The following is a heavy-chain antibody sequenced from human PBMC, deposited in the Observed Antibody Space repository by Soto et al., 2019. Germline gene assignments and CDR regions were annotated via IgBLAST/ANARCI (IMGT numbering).Heavy chain of an antibody. Sequence: SVKVSCKASGGAFSSYAISWLRQAPGQGLEWVGGIIPMFGAANYTQKFQGRVTITADESTSTAYMELSGLRSEDTALYYCAKDDLDEEGATYSGFDCWGQGTLVTVSS. CDR3: AKDDLDEEGATYSGFDC. J-gene: IGHJ4*02. CDR2: IIPMFGAA. D-gene: IGHD1-26*01. V-gene: IGHV1-69*13. CDR1: GGAFSSYA.